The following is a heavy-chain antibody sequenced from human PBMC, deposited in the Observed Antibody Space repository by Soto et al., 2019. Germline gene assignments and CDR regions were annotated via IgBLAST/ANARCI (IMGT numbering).Heavy chain of an antibody. V-gene: IGHV4-59*01. CDR3: ARGAADTAMVDS. J-gene: IGHJ4*02. D-gene: IGHD5-18*01. Sequence: SETLSLTCTVSGGSIRRYYWTWIRQPPGKGLEWLGYIFYSGSTFYNPSLKSRVTISIHTSKSQFSLQLTSVTAADTAVYYCARGAADTAMVDSWGQGTLVTVSS. CDR2: IFYSGST. CDR1: GGSIRRYY.